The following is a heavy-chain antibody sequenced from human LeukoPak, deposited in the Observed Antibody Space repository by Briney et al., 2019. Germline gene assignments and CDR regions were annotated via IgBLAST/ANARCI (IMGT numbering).Heavy chain of an antibody. CDR2: INPTGGSI. CDR3: ARDGWFYYDSSDYSGFDY. CDR1: GYTFTRYD. Sequence: ASVKVSCEASGYTFTRYDMHWVRQAPGQGLEWIGIINPTGGSINYAQKFQGRVTMTRDTSTSTVYMELSSLRSEDTAVYYCARDGWFYYDSSDYSGFDYWGQGTLVTVSS. J-gene: IGHJ4*02. D-gene: IGHD3-22*01. V-gene: IGHV1-46*01.